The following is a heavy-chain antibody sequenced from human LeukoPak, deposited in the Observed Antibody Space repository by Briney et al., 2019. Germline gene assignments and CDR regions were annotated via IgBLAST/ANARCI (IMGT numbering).Heavy chain of an antibody. CDR2: IKSKTDGGTT. Sequence: GGSLRLSCAASEFTFCSYWMSWVREAPGKGLEWVGRIKSKTDGGTTDYAAPVKGRFTISRDDSKNTLYLQMNSLKTEDTAVYYCTTEGTVVPAAIDYWGQGTLVTVSS. CDR1: EFTFCSYW. D-gene: IGHD2-2*01. J-gene: IGHJ4*02. V-gene: IGHV3-15*01. CDR3: TTEGTVVPAAIDY.